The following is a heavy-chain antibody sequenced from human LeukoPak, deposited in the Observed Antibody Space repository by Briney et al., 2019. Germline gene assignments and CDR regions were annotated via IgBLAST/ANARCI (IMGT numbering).Heavy chain of an antibody. J-gene: IGHJ4*02. CDR2: ISSSSSTI. D-gene: IGHD4-11*01. V-gene: IGHV3-48*04. Sequence: GGSXXLSCAASGFTFSSYSMNWVRQAPGKGLEWVSYISSSSSTIYYADSVKGRFTISRDNAKNSLYLQMNSLRAEDTAVYYCARELDYTFDYWGQGTLVTVSS. CDR1: GFTFSSYS. CDR3: ARELDYTFDY.